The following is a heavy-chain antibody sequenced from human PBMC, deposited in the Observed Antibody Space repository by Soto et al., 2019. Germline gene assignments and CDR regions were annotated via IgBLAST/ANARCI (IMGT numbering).Heavy chain of an antibody. CDR3: ARAVPANFDS. D-gene: IGHD2-2*01. V-gene: IGHV3-23*01. J-gene: IGHJ4*02. Sequence: EVQLLESGGDLVQPGGSLRLSCAASGFTFSTYFMSWVRQAPGKGLEWGSGISSAGGNSYYAGSVGGRFTISRDNSKNTMYRQMKSLSAEDTAVYYCARAVPANFDSWGRGTLVTVSS. CDR2: ISSAGGNS. CDR1: GFTFSTYF.